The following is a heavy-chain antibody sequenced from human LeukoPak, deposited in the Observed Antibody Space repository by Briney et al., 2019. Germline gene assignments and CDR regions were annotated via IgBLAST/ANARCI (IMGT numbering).Heavy chain of an antibody. D-gene: IGHD3-22*01. V-gene: IGHV1-2*02. J-gene: IGHJ5*02. Sequence: ASVRVSCKTSGYTFTRYYIHWVRRAPGEGLEWMGWINPDSGATNYAQKFQGSVTMTRETSINTAYMDLTRLRSDDTAVYYCARVTSSGYWFDPWGQGTLVTVSS. CDR2: INPDSGAT. CDR1: GYTFTRYY. CDR3: ARVTSSGYWFDP.